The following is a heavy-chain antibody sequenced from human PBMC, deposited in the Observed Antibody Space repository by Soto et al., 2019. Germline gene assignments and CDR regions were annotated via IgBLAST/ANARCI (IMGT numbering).Heavy chain of an antibody. CDR2: ICYSGST. V-gene: IGHV4-39*01. Sequence: SESLSLTCTVSGGSLSSSTYYWGWIRQPPRKGLEWIGSICYSGSTYYNPSLRSRVTISVDTSKNQFSLKLSSVTARDTAVYYCARHRLLIPPVYWGQGTLVTVST. CDR3: ARHRLLIPPVY. D-gene: IGHD1-26*01. CDR1: GGSLSSSTYY. J-gene: IGHJ4*02.